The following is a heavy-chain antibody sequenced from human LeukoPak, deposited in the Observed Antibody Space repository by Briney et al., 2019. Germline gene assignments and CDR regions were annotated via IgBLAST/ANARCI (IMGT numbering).Heavy chain of an antibody. J-gene: IGHJ4*02. D-gene: IGHD3/OR15-3a*01. Sequence: GESLKISCKGSGYSFTSYWIGWVRQMPGKGLEXXGIIYPGDSDTRYSPSFQGQVTISADKSISTAYLQWSSLKASDTAMYYCARLLDLRAGPFDYWGQGTLVTVSS. CDR1: GYSFTSYW. V-gene: IGHV5-51*01. CDR3: ARLLDLRAGPFDY. CDR2: IYPGDSDT.